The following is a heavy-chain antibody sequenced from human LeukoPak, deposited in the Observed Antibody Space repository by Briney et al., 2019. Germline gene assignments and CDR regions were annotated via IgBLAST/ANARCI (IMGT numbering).Heavy chain of an antibody. CDR3: ARHSFSSSWPYYYYGMDV. Sequence: GESLKISCKGSGYSFTSYWIGRVRQMPGKGLEWMGTIYPGDSETRYSPSFQGQVTISADKSISTAYLQWSSLKASDTAMYYCARHSFSSSWPYYYYGMDVWGQGTTVTVSS. D-gene: IGHD6-13*01. CDR1: GYSFTSYW. J-gene: IGHJ6*02. V-gene: IGHV5-51*01. CDR2: IYPGDSET.